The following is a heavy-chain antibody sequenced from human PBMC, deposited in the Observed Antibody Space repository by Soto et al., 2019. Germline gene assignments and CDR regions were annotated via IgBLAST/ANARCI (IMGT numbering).Heavy chain of an antibody. Sequence: SETLSLTCTVSAGSISSYYWSWIRQPPGKELDWIGYIYYSASTSHLTSMKARVTISVDTSKTQPSLSWRSVTVPDTGVYYSVRFTGSSGSFRSGRAPTFDPRGQGALVAVSS. CDR1: AGSISSYY. J-gene: IGHJ5*02. V-gene: IGHV4-59*01. CDR2: IYYSAST. D-gene: IGHD6-19*01. CDR3: VRFTGSSGSFRSGRAPTFDP.